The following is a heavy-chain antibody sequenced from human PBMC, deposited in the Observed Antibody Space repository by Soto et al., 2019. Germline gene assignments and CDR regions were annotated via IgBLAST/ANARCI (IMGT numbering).Heavy chain of an antibody. J-gene: IGHJ6*02. CDR2: IIPIFGTA. CDR1: GGTFSSYA. D-gene: IGHD3-10*01. Sequence: SVKVSCKASGGTFSSYAISWVLQAPGQGLEWMGGIIPIFGTANYAQKFQGRVTITADESTSTAYMELSSLRSEDTAVYYCARVREFPLDGSGRTRSGYCAIDVSGQGPTGTVS. CDR3: ARVREFPLDGSGRTRSGYCAIDV. V-gene: IGHV1-69*13.